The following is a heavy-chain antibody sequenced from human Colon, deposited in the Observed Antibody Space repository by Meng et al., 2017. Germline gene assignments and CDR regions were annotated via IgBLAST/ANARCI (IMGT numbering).Heavy chain of an antibody. CDR2: INPSGGST. J-gene: IGHJ4*01. CDR1: GYTFTSYY. D-gene: IGHD6-13*01. CDR3: ERDSHLRSSWVRLGFDY. Sequence: ASVKVSCKASGYTFTSYYMHWVRQAPGQGLEWMGIINPSGGSTSYAQKFQGRVTMTRDTSTSTVYMELSSLRSEDTAVYYCERDSHLRSSWVRLGFDYWGQGKLVNGAS. V-gene: IGHV1-46*01.